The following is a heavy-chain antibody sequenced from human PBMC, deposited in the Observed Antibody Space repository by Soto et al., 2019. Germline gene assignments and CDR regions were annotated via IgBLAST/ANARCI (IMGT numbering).Heavy chain of an antibody. CDR1: GFTFTDYA. D-gene: IGHD5-12*01. J-gene: IGHJ4*02. CDR3: AKASSTISPDY. V-gene: IGHV3-23*01. Sequence: EVQLLESGGGLVQPGGCLRLSCAASGFTFTDYAMTWVRQAPGKGLEWVSSISGSASSTFYAGSVKGRFTISRDNSRNTVSLQMNSLRAEDTAVYYCAKASSTISPDYWGQGTLVTVSS. CDR2: ISGSASST.